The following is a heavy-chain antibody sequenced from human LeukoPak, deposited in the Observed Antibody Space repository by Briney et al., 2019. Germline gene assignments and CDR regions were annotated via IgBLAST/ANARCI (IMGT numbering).Heavy chain of an antibody. J-gene: IGHJ4*02. CDR3: AKDGTYYYDSSGYRHFDY. Sequence: GGSLRLSCAASEFTFSSYGMHWVRQAPGKGLEWVAFIRYDGSNKYYADSVKGRFTISRDNSKNTLYLQMNSLRAEDTAVYYCAKDGTYYYDSSGYRHFDYWGQGTLVTVSS. CDR1: EFTFSSYG. D-gene: IGHD3-22*01. CDR2: IRYDGSNK. V-gene: IGHV3-30*02.